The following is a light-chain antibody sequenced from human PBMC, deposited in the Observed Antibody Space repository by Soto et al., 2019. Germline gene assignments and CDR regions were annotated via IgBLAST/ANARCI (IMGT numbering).Light chain of an antibody. CDR2: GAS. V-gene: IGKV3-15*01. CDR1: QSVSSY. Sequence: EVVLTQSPATRSLSPGERATLACRASQSVSSYLAWYQQKPGQAPRLLMYGASTRATGIPARFSGSGSGTEFTLTISSLQFEDFAVYYCQQYNNWPLTFGPGTKVDIK. J-gene: IGKJ3*01. CDR3: QQYNNWPLT.